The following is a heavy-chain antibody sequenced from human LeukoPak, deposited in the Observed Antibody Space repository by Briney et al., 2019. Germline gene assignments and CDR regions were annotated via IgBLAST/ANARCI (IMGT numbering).Heavy chain of an antibody. CDR3: AKDQVGWTSSRFDP. V-gene: IGHV3-23*01. Sequence: QPGASLGFSCAASGFSIRGYPMSGFRKAPGKGLDGVSGINSNGNTYNADSVKGRFTISRDNSKNTLYLQMNSLRVEDTAVYYCAKDQVGWTSSRFDPWGQGTVVTVSS. J-gene: IGHJ5*02. CDR2: INSNGNT. CDR1: GFSIRGYP. D-gene: IGHD6-6*01.